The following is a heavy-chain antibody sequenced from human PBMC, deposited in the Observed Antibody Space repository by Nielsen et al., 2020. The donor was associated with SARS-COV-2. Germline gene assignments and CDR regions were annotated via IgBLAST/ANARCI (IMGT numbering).Heavy chain of an antibody. V-gene: IGHV4-39*01. D-gene: IGHD3-22*01. CDR2: IYYSGST. J-gene: IGHJ4*02. Sequence: SETLSLTCTVSGGSISSSSYYWGWIRQPPGKGLEWIGSIYYSGSTYYNPSLKSRVIISVDTSKNQFSLKLSSVTAADTAVYYCARGADYYDSSGYSIDYWGQGTLVTVSS. CDR1: GGSISSSSYY. CDR3: ARGADYYDSSGYSIDY.